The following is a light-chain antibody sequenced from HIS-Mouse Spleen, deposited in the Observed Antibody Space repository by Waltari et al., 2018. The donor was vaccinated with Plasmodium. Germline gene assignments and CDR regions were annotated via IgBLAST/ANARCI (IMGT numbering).Light chain of an antibody. Sequence: QSALTQPAPVSGSPGQSNTISCTGTSSDVGMYNLVSWYQQPPGKAPKLMIYEGSKRPSGVSNRFSGSKSGNTASLTISGLQAEDEADYYCCSYAGSSTFVFGGGTKLTVL. CDR3: CSYAGSSTFV. CDR1: SSDVGMYNL. J-gene: IGLJ3*02. V-gene: IGLV2-23*03. CDR2: EGS.